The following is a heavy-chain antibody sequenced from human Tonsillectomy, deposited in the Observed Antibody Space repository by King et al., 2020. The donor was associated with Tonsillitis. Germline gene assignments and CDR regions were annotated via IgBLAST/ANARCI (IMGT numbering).Heavy chain of an antibody. J-gene: IGHJ5*02. CDR1: GFTFSSYA. Sequence: VQLVESGGGLVQPGGSLRLYCAASGFTFSSYAMSWVRQAPGKGLEWVSAISGGGGSTYYADSVKGRFTISRDNSKNTLYLQMDSLSAEDTAVYYCASPLYGVSFYPCGQGTLVTVSS. CDR3: ASPLYGVSFYP. CDR2: ISGGGGST. D-gene: IGHD4-17*01. V-gene: IGHV3-23*04.